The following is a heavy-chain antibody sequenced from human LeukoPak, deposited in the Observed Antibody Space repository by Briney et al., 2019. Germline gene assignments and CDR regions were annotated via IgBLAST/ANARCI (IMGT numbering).Heavy chain of an antibody. V-gene: IGHV1-18*04. CDR3: ARSGDGNWFDP. D-gene: IGHD2-21*02. J-gene: IGHJ5*02. Sequence: ASVKVSCKASGYTFSTFGVGWVRQAPGQGLQWMGWISAYDGHTNYAQNLQGRLTLTTDTSTNTAYMELRSLRSDDTAIYYCARSGDGNWFDPRGQGTLVTVSS. CDR2: ISAYDGHT. CDR1: GYTFSTFG.